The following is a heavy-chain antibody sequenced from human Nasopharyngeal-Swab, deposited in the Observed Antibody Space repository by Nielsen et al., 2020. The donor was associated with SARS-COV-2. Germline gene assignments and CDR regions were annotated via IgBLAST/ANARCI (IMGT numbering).Heavy chain of an antibody. CDR2: ISSSGSTI. V-gene: IGHV3-11*04. J-gene: IGHJ4*02. CDR3: ARDDTAMGDY. Sequence: GESLKISCAASGFTFSGYYMSWIRQAPGKGLEWVSYISSSGSTIYYADSVKGRFTISRDNAKNSLYLQMNSLRAEDTAVYYCARDDTAMGDYWGQGTLVTVSS. CDR1: GFTFSGYY. D-gene: IGHD5-18*01.